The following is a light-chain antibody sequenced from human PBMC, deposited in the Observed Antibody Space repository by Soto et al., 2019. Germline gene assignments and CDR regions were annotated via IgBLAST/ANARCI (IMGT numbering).Light chain of an antibody. V-gene: IGKV1-39*01. CDR1: QSISSY. Sequence: DIQMTQSPSSLSASVGDRVTITCRASQSISSYLHWYQQKPGKAPKLLIYAASNLQSGVPSRFSASGSGTDFTFTLKSMPTQDFANYSCQQGYSTPWTFGQGTKVDIK. CDR3: QQGYSTPWT. J-gene: IGKJ1*01. CDR2: AAS.